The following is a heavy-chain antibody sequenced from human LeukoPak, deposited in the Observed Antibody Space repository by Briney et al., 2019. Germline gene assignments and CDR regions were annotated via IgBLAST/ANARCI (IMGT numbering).Heavy chain of an antibody. V-gene: IGHV1-46*01. Sequence: ASVKVSCKASGYTFTSYYMHWVRQAPGQGLEWMGIINPSGGSTSYAQKFQGRVTMTRDTSTSTAYMELRSLRSDDTAVYYCARRIHSIAAAYDAFDIWGQGTMVTVSS. J-gene: IGHJ3*02. CDR2: INPSGGST. D-gene: IGHD6-13*01. CDR3: ARRIHSIAAAYDAFDI. CDR1: GYTFTSYY.